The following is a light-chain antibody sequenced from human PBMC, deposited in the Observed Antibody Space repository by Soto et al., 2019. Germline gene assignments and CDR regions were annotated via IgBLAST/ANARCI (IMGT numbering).Light chain of an antibody. J-gene: IGKJ5*01. V-gene: IGKV1-33*01. Sequence: IQTTHSPSSLSASLGDMVTMTFQAIQNINNYLNWYQQKPLRAPKLLIYDASNLEAGVPSRFRGSGSGTDFTFTISRLQPEDIATYYCQQYENLPTFGQGTRLEIK. CDR2: DAS. CDR3: QQYENLPT. CDR1: QNINNY.